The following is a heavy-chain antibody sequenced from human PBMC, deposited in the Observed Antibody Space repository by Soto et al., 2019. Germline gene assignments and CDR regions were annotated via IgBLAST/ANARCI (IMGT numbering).Heavy chain of an antibody. V-gene: IGHV3-66*01. Sequence: GGSLRLSCVASGFTFSSYVIHWVRQAPGKGLEWVSVIYSGGSTYYADSVKGRFTISRDNSKNTVYLQMNSLRAEDTAVYYCARDEWLRFGFDYWGQGTLVTVSS. CDR2: IYSGGST. J-gene: IGHJ4*02. D-gene: IGHD5-12*01. CDR1: GFTFSSYV. CDR3: ARDEWLRFGFDY.